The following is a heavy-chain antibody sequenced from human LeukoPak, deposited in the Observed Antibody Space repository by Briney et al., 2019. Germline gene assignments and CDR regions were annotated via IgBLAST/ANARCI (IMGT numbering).Heavy chain of an antibody. CDR1: GFTFGSYE. CDR2: ISSSSSYI. Sequence: GGSLRLSCAASGFTFGSYEMNWVRQAPGKGLEWVSSISSSSSYIYYADSVKGRFTISRDNAKNSLYLQMNSLRAEDTAVYYCPIPLGGPKSGSYQGIDYWGQGTLVTVSS. V-gene: IGHV3-21*04. J-gene: IGHJ4*02. CDR3: PIPLGGPKSGSYQGIDY. D-gene: IGHD1-26*01.